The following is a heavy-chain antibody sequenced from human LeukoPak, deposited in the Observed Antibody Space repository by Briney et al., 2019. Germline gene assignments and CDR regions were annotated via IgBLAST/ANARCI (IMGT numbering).Heavy chain of an antibody. CDR2: IGTSGSTI. CDR3: ARQGEGCSSTSCYKVDFDY. D-gene: IGHD2-2*02. Sequence: GGSLRLSCAASGFTFSDYYMSWIRQAPGKGLEWVSYIGTSGSTIYYADSVKGRFTFSRDNAENSLYLQMNSLRAEDTTVYYCARQGEGCSSTSCYKVDFDYWGQGTLVTVSS. CDR1: GFTFSDYY. J-gene: IGHJ4*02. V-gene: IGHV3-11*04.